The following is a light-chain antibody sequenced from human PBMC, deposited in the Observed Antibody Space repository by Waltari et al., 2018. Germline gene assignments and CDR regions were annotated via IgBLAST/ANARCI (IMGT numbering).Light chain of an antibody. J-gene: IGKJ1*01. Sequence: EIVLTQSPGTLSLSLGDRATLSCRATQSIGRSVGWYQQGPGQAPRLLIYDISRRATGIPDRFSGSGYGTDFSLTISRLEPEDFAVYYCQKYERLPATFGQGTTVEIK. CDR3: QKYERLPAT. CDR1: QSIGRS. CDR2: DIS. V-gene: IGKV3-20*01.